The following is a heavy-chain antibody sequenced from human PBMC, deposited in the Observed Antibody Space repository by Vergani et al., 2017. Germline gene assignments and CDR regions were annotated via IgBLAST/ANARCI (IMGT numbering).Heavy chain of an antibody. CDR2: IVCSGGST. D-gene: IGHD6-19*01. CDR3: AKDRGSGWYVVVDY. J-gene: IGHJ4*02. V-gene: IGHV3-23*01. Sequence: EVQLLESGGGLVQPWGSLRLFCAASGFILSNYAMSCVRKAPGKGRVWVSAIVCSGGSTYYADSVKGRFTISRYKSKNTLYLQMNSLRAEDTAVYYCAKDRGSGWYVVVDYWGQGTLVTVSS. CDR1: GFILSNYA.